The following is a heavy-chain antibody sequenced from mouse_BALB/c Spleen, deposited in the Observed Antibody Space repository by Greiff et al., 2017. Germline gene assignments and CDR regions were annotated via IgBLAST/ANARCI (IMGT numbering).Heavy chain of an antibody. J-gene: IGHJ4*01. CDR3: ARDGGNYDAMDY. V-gene: IGHV2-9*02. CDR1: GFSLTSYG. Sequence: VKLVESGPGLVAPSQSLSITCTVSGFSLTSYGVHWVRQPPGKGLAWLGVIWAGGSTNYNSALMSRLSISKDNSKSQVFLKMNSLQTDDTAMYYCARDGGNYDAMDYWGQGTSVTVSS. D-gene: IGHD2-1*01. CDR2: IWAGGST.